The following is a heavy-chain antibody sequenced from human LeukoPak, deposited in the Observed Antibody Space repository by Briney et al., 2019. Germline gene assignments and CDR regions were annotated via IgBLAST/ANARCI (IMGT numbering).Heavy chain of an antibody. J-gene: IGHJ6*02. D-gene: IGHD1-26*01. Sequence: GASVKVSCKASGGTFSSYAISWVRQAPGQGLEWMGRIIPILGIANYAQKFQGRVTITADKSTSTAYMELSSLRSEDTAVYYCARDGIVGATGRGMDVWGQGTTVTVSS. CDR3: ARDGIVGATGRGMDV. CDR1: GGTFSSYA. CDR2: IIPILGIA. V-gene: IGHV1-69*04.